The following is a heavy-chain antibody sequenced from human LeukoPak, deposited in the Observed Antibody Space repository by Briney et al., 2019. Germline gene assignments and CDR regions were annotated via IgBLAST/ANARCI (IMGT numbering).Heavy chain of an antibody. CDR3: ATGGAVAGDHYFDY. Sequence: ASVKVSCKVSGYTLTELSMHWVRQAPGKGLEWMGGFDPEDGETIYAQKFQGRVTMTEDTSTDTAYMELSSLRSEDTAVYYCATGGAVAGDHYFDYWGQGTLVTVSS. D-gene: IGHD6-19*01. CDR2: FDPEDGET. CDR1: GYTLTELS. V-gene: IGHV1-24*01. J-gene: IGHJ4*02.